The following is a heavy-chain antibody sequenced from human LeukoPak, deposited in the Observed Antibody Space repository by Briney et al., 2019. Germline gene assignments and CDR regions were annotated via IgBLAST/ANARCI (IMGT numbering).Heavy chain of an antibody. Sequence: SVKVSCKASGGTFSSYAISWVRQAPGQGLEWMGRIIPILGIATYAQKFQGRVTITADKSTSTAYMELSSLRSEDTAVYYCARGPHIVVLNGMDVWGQGTTVTVSS. V-gene: IGHV1-69*04. D-gene: IGHD2-2*01. CDR2: IIPILGIA. CDR1: GGTFSSYA. J-gene: IGHJ6*02. CDR3: ARGPHIVVLNGMDV.